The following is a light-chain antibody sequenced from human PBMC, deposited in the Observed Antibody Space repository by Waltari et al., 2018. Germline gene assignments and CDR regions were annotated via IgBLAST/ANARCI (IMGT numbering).Light chain of an antibody. J-gene: IGLJ2*01. CDR2: EDT. CDR3: CSYVDSRTFV. Sequence: QSALTQPASVSGSPGQSLTISCTGTSSDIESYKTVSWYQQPPGEAPKVIIYEDTKRPSGVSGRFSASKSGNTASLTISGLQAEDEADYHCCSYVDSRTFVFGGGTRLTVL. V-gene: IGLV2-23*02. CDR1: SSDIESYKT.